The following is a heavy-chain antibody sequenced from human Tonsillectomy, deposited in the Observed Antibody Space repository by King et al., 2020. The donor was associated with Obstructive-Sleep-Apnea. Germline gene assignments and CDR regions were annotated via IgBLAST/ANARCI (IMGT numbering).Heavy chain of an antibody. V-gene: IGHV3-23*04. Sequence: VQLVESGGGLVQPGGSLRLSCVASGLTFRSYGMSWVRQVPGKGLEWVAAISGSSGSTYYADSVRGRFTISRDDPKSTLFLQMNSLRGEDTAVYYCTKLWSYSSGWYLTEGYYSDYWGQGTLVTVSS. D-gene: IGHD6-19*01. CDR3: TKLWSYSSGWYLTEGYYSDY. J-gene: IGHJ4*02. CDR1: GLTFRSYG. CDR2: ISGSSGST.